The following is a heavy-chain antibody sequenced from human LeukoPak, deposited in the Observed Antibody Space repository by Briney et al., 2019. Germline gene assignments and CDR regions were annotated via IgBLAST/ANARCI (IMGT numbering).Heavy chain of an antibody. Sequence: GASVKVSCKGSGGTFSSYGITWVRQAPGQGLEWMGGIIPILGTANYAQKFQGRVTITADKSTSTAYMELSSLRSEDTAVYYCARGLTYSSSWYQLSPKDAFDIWAQGTMVTVSS. J-gene: IGHJ3*02. CDR3: ARGLTYSSSWYQLSPKDAFDI. V-gene: IGHV1-69*10. CDR2: IIPILGTA. CDR1: GGTFSSYG. D-gene: IGHD6-13*01.